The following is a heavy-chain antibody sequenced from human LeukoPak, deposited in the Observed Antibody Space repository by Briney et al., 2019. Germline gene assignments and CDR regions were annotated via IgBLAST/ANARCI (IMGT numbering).Heavy chain of an antibody. Sequence: PSETLSLTCTVSGGSISSYYWSWIRQPPGKGLEWIGHIYYSGSTNYNPSLKSRVTISVDTSKNQFSLKLSSVTAADTAVYYCARDTDYYGSALDVWGKGTTVTVSS. CDR1: GGSISSYY. V-gene: IGHV4-59*01. J-gene: IGHJ6*04. CDR3: ARDTDYYGSALDV. CDR2: IYYSGST. D-gene: IGHD3-10*01.